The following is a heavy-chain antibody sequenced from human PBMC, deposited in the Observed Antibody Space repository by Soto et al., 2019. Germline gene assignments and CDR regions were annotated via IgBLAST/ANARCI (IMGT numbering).Heavy chain of an antibody. J-gene: IGHJ4*02. CDR3: ARDNGYDSSGYYLGFFDY. D-gene: IGHD3-22*01. V-gene: IGHV4-30-4*01. Sequence: PSETLSLTCTVSGGSISSGDYYWSWIRQPPGKGFEWIGYIYYSGSTYYNPSFKSRVTISVDTSKNQFSLKLSSVTAADTAVYYCARDNGYDSSGYYLGFFDYWGQGTLVTVSS. CDR2: IYYSGST. CDR1: GGSISSGDYY.